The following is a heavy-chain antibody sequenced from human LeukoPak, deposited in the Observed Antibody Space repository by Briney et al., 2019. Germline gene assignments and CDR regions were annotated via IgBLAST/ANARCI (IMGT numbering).Heavy chain of an antibody. D-gene: IGHD5-24*01. Sequence: SETLSLTCTVSGYSISTGYYWGWIRQPPGKGLEWIGSFYHSASTFYNPSLKSRVTISVDTSKNQFSLKLNSVTAADTAVHYCARALGDNWLDPWGQGTLVTVSS. CDR3: ARALGDNWLDP. V-gene: IGHV4-38-2*02. CDR1: GYSISTGYY. CDR2: FYHSAST. J-gene: IGHJ5*02.